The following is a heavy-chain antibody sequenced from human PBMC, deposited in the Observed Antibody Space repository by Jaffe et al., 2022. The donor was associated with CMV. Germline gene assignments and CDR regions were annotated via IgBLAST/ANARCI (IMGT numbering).Heavy chain of an antibody. Sequence: QVQLVQSGAEVKNPGSSVKVSCKASGVTFSSYAISWVRQAPGQGLEWMGRLIPGLNTPTYAQKFQGRVTITADTSTTTVYMQLSSLRSEDTAVYYCARGGGAYYSDASGFFVSWFDSWGQGTLVSVSS. CDR1: GVTFSSYA. J-gene: IGHJ5*01. D-gene: IGHD3-22*01. V-gene: IGHV1-69*09. CDR3: ARGGGAYYSDASGFFVSWFDS. CDR2: LIPGLNTP.